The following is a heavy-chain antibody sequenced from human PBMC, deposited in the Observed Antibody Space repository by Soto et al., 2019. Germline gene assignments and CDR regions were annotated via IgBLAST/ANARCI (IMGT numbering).Heavy chain of an antibody. J-gene: IGHJ6*02. V-gene: IGHV5-10-1*01. CDR1: GYSFTSYW. CDR2: IDPSDSYT. D-gene: IGHD3-22*01. Sequence: GESLKISCKGSGYSFTSYWISWVRQMPGKGLEWMGRIDPSDSYTNYSPSFQGHVTISADKSISTAYLQWSSLKASDTAMYYCARLDPGYFYYYYGMDVWGQGTTVTVSS. CDR3: ARLDPGYFYYYYGMDV.